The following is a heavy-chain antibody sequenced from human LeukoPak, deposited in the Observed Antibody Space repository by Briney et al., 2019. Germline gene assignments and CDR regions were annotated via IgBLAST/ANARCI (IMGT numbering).Heavy chain of an antibody. CDR2: IYHSGTT. CDR3: ARLCLPATRFDY. D-gene: IGHD5-24*01. CDR1: GGSFSGYY. J-gene: IGHJ4*02. Sequence: SETLSLTCAVYGGSFSGYYWSWIRQPPGKGLEWIGTIYHSGTTYYNPSLKSRVAISVDTSKNQFSLKLTSVTAADTAVYYCARLCLPATRFDYWGQGTLVTVSS. V-gene: IGHV4-34*01.